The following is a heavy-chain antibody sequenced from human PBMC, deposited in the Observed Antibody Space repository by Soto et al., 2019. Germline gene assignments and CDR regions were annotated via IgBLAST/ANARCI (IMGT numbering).Heavy chain of an antibody. CDR2: ISYDGSNK. V-gene: IGHV3-30*18. CDR1: GFTFSSYG. J-gene: IGHJ4*02. CDR3: AKDHGTYYYDGSVNGFDY. D-gene: IGHD3-22*01. Sequence: GGSLRLSCAASGFTFSSYGMHWVRQAPGKGLEWVAVISYDGSNKYYADSVKGRFTIPRDNSKNTLYLQMNSLRAEDTAVYYCAKDHGTYYYDGSVNGFDYWGQGTLVTVSS.